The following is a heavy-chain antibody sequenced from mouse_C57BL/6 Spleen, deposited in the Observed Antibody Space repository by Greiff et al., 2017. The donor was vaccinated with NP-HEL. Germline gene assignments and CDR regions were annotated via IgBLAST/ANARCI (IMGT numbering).Heavy chain of an antibody. CDR1: GYTFTSYW. Sequence: QVQLQQPGAELVRPGTSVKLSCKASGYTFTSYWMHWVKQRPGQGLEWIGVIDPSDSYTNYNQKFKGKATLTVDTSSSTAYMQLSSLTSEDSAVYYGASSRDYIGSSYDFAYWGQGTLVTVSA. CDR2: IDPSDSYT. J-gene: IGHJ3*01. CDR3: ASSRDYIGSSYDFAY. D-gene: IGHD1-1*01. V-gene: IGHV1-59*01.